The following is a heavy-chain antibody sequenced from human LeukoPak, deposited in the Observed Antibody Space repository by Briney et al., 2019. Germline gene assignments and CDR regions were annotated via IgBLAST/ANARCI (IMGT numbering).Heavy chain of an antibody. CDR1: GFTFSSYW. J-gene: IGHJ4*02. CDR3: ARGRVGATLLN. CDR2: IKQDGSEK. Sequence: GGSLRLSCAASGFTFSSYWMCWVRQAPGKGLEWVANIKQDGSEKYYVDSVKGRFTISRDNAKNSLYLQMNSLRAEDTAVYYCARGRVGATLLNWGQGTLVTVSS. V-gene: IGHV3-7*01. D-gene: IGHD1-26*01.